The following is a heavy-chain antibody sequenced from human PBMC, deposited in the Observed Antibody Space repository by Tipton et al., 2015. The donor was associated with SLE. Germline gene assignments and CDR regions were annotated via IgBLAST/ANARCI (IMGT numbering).Heavy chain of an antibody. CDR1: QFISSAHD. V-gene: IGHV3-30*19. D-gene: IGHD1-1*01. Sequence: SLRLSCEAPQFISSAHDMHWVRQAPGKGLEWVAVIRYDGSYEYYADSVKGRFTISRDTSNTLYLQMNSLRVEDSALYYCAREEGWNDDEDYYSYGLDVWGHGTTVIVSS. J-gene: IGHJ6*02. CDR2: IRYDGSYE. CDR3: AREEGWNDDEDYYSYGLDV.